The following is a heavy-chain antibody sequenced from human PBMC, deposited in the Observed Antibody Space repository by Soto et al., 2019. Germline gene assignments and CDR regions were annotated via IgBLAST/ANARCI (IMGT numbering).Heavy chain of an antibody. CDR1: RVAFSKFI. Sequence: EASVKFSCKASRVAFSKFIVTWVRQAPGLVLEWVGGIIPIFGTANYAQKFQGRVTITADESTSTSYMEVNNLRSEDTAVYYCAKVRYSSPMGYYYGMDVWGQGTTVTVSS. CDR3: AKVRYSSPMGYYYGMDV. CDR2: IIPIFGTA. J-gene: IGHJ6*02. V-gene: IGHV1-69*13. D-gene: IGHD6-19*01.